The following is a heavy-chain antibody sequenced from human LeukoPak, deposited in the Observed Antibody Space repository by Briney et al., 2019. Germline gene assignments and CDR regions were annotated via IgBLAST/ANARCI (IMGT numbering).Heavy chain of an antibody. V-gene: IGHV3-7*01. D-gene: IGHD2-2*01. J-gene: IGHJ3*02. CDR1: GFTFSSYW. Sequence: GGSLRLSCAASGFTFSSYWMSWVRQAPGKGLEWVANIKQDGSEKYYVDSVKGRFTISRDNAKNSLYLQMNSLRAEDTAVYYCARDASYCSSTSCTTGLGAFDIWGQGTMVTVSS. CDR2: IKQDGSEK. CDR3: ARDASYCSSTSCTTGLGAFDI.